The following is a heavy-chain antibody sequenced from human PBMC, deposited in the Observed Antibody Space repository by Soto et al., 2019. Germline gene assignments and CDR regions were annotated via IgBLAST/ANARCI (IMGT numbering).Heavy chain of an antibody. CDR2: IFYSGST. V-gene: IGHV4-39*01. CDR1: GGSINTSRSY. D-gene: IGHD2-21*01. J-gene: IGHJ5*02. CDR3: ARQPTTGDTDLWFDP. Sequence: LEPLSRICNVSGGSINTSRSYCAWIRQPPGKGLEWLANIFYSGSTYYNPSLASRVTVSVDTSKNEFSLKLRSVTAADTAVYYCARQPTTGDTDLWFDPWGQG.